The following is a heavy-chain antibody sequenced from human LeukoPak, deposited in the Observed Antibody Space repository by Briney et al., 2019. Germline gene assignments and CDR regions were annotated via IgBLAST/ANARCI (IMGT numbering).Heavy chain of an antibody. J-gene: IGHJ4*02. D-gene: IGHD5-12*01. CDR1: GYSFTSNW. CDR2: IYPGDSDT. CDR3: ARQDRWLRPFDY. Sequence: GESLKISCKGSGYSFTSNWIGWVRQMPGKGLEWMGIIYPGDSDTRYSPSFRGQVTISADKSISTAYLQWSSLKASDTAVYYCARQDRWLRPFDYWGQGTLVTVSS. V-gene: IGHV5-51*01.